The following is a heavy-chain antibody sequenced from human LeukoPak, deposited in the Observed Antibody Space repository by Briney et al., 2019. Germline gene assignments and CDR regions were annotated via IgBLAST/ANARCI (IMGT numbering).Heavy chain of an antibody. CDR1: GFTFSSYA. CDR2: ISGSGGST. V-gene: IGHV3-23*01. Sequence: GGSLRLSCAASGFTFSSYAMSWVRQAPGKGLEWVSAISGSGGSTYYADSVEGRFTISRDNSKNTLYLQMNSLRAEDTAVYYCAKDGSSYCSGGSCYFFDYWGQGTLVTVSS. CDR3: AKDGSSYCSGGSCYFFDY. D-gene: IGHD2-15*01. J-gene: IGHJ4*02.